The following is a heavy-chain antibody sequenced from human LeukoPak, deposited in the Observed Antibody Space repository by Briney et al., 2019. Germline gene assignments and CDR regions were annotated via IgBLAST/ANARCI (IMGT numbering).Heavy chain of an antibody. D-gene: IGHD2-2*01. CDR1: GGSIRSSSYY. CDR2: IYYSGST. V-gene: IGHV4-39*01. CDR3: AIGVGSSSRVRYSYMDV. Sequence: KPSETLSLTCIVAGGSIRSSSYYWGWIRQPPGKGLEWIGSIYYSGSTYYNPSLKSRVTISVDTSTNQFSPKLSSVTAADTAVYYCAIGVGSSSRVRYSYMDVWGKGTTVTVSS. J-gene: IGHJ6*03.